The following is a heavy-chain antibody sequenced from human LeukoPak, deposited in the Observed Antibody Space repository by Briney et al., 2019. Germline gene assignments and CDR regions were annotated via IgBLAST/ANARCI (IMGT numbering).Heavy chain of an antibody. CDR3: AKDGGYSYGWLNDY. J-gene: IGHJ4*02. CDR1: GFTFSNYW. CDR2: INGDGSST. D-gene: IGHD5-18*01. V-gene: IGHV3-74*01. Sequence: PGGSLRLSCGASGFTFSNYWMHWVRQAPGKGLVWVSRINGDGSSTSYADSVKGRFTISRDNAKNTLWLQMNSLRDEDTAVYYCAKDGGYSYGWLNDYWGQGTLVSVSS.